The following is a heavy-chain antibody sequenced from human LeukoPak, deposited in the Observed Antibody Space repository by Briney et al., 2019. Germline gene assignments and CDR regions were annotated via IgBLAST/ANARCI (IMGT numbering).Heavy chain of an antibody. J-gene: IGHJ4*02. Sequence: SVKVSCKASGGTFSSYAISWVRQAPGQGLEWMGGIIPIFGTANYAQKFQGRVTITADESTSTAYMELSSLRSEDTAVYYCARDPWYYDFWSGYYTGGYYFDYWGQGTLVTVSS. CDR3: ARDPWYYDFWSGYYTGGYYFDY. D-gene: IGHD3-3*01. CDR2: IIPIFGTA. CDR1: GGTFSSYA. V-gene: IGHV1-69*13.